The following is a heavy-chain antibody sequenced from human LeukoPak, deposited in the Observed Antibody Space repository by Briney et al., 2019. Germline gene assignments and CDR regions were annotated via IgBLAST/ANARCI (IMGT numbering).Heavy chain of an antibody. D-gene: IGHD3-10*01. CDR1: GGSISSYY. J-gene: IGHJ4*02. Sequence: PSETLSLTCIVSGGSISSYYWSWIRQPPGKGLEWIGYIFYSGSANYNPSLKSRVTISVDKSKNQFSLKLSSVTAADTAVYYCAAMVRRRFDYWGQGTLVTVSS. CDR2: IFYSGSA. CDR3: AAMVRRRFDY. V-gene: IGHV4-59*12.